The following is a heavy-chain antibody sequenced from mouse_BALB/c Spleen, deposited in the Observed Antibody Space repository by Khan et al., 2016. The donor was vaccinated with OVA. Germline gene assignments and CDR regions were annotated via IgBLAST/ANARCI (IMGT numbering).Heavy chain of an antibody. CDR3: ARKDYYDYDPFPY. CDR2: ISYSGNT. CDR1: GYSITSEYA. J-gene: IGHJ3*01. Sequence: EVELVESGPGLVKPSQSLSLTCTVTGYSITSEYAWNWIRQFPGNKLEWMGYISYSGNTRNNPSLKSRISITRDTSKNQFFLQLNSVTIEDTATYYGARKDYYDYDPFPYWGQGTLVTVSA. D-gene: IGHD2-4*01. V-gene: IGHV3-2*02.